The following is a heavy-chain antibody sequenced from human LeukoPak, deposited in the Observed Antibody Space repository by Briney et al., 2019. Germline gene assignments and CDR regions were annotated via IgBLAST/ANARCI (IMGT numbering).Heavy chain of an antibody. J-gene: IGHJ6*03. Sequence: TGGSLRLSCAASGFTFSSYWMSWVRQAPGKGLEWVANIKQDGSEKYYVDSVKGRFTISRDNAKNSLYLQMNSLRAEDTAVYYCTSCYCHYYYYMDVWGKGTTVTVSS. CDR2: IKQDGSEK. CDR3: TSCYCHYYYYMDV. V-gene: IGHV3-7*01. CDR1: GFTFSSYW. D-gene: IGHD2-21*02.